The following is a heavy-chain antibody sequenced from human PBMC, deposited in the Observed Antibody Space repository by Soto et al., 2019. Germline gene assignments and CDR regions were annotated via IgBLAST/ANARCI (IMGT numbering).Heavy chain of an antibody. D-gene: IGHD6-19*01. CDR1: GYSFTTYW. Sequence: GESLKISCQASGYSFTTYWIGWGRQMPGKGLEWMGVIYPGDSDSRYSPSFQGHVTISADKSISTAYLQWSSLKASDTAMYYCARRVAVSGTDWFDSWGQGTLVTVSS. V-gene: IGHV5-51*01. CDR3: ARRVAVSGTDWFDS. CDR2: IYPGDSDS. J-gene: IGHJ5*01.